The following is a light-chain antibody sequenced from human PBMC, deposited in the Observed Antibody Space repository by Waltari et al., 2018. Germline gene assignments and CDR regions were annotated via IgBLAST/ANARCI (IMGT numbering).Light chain of an antibody. CDR1: GSDVGGYDY. CDR3: SSYTSSGVV. V-gene: IGLV2-14*01. J-gene: IGLJ2*01. Sequence: QSALTQPASVSGSPGQAIIISCTGTGSDVGGYDYFSWYQQYPGKAPRLIIYDVYNRPSGVPNRVSGSKSDNTVTLTISGLQAEDESVYYCSSYTSSGVVFGGGTKLTVL. CDR2: DVY.